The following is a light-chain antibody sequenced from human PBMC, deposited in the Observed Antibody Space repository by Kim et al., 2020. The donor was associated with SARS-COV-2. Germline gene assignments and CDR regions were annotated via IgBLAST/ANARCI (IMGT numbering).Light chain of an antibody. Sequence: ASVKLTCTLSSGHSSYAIAWHQQQPEKGPRYLMKLNSDGSHNKGDGIPDRFSGSSSGAERYLTISSLQSEDEGDYYCQTWGTGIRVFGGGTQLTVL. CDR1: SGHSSYA. CDR2: LNSDGSH. CDR3: QTWGTGIRV. V-gene: IGLV4-69*01. J-gene: IGLJ2*01.